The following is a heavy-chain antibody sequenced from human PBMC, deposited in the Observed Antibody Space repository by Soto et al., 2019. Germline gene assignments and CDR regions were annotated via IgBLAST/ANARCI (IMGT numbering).Heavy chain of an antibody. V-gene: IGHV1-2*04. D-gene: IGHD2-2*01. Sequence: ASVKLSCKASGYTFTGYYMHWVRQAPGQGLEWMGWINPNSGGTNYAQKFQGWVTMTRDTSISTAYMELSRLRSDDTAVYYCATSMPPEYYYYGMDVWGQGTTVTVS. J-gene: IGHJ6*02. CDR1: GYTFTGYY. CDR2: INPNSGGT. CDR3: ATSMPPEYYYYGMDV.